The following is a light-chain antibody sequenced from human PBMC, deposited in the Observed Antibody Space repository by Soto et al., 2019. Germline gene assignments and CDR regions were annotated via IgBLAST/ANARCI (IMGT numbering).Light chain of an antibody. J-gene: IGKJ5*01. CDR3: QQLNTLPFT. Sequence: DIHMTQSPSTLSASVGDRVTITCRASHYIRTYLAWYQPNPGTAPKLMIYEPSTLQRGVPSRFSGSGSGTEFTLTISGLLPEDFATYHCQQLNTLPFTFGQGTRLEI. CDR2: EPS. V-gene: IGKV1-9*01. CDR1: HYIRTY.